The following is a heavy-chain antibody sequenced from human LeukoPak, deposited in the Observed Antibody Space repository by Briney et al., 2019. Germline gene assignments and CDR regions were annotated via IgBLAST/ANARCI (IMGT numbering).Heavy chain of an antibody. V-gene: IGHV4-39*01. Sequence: SETLSLTCTVSGGSISSSSYYWGWIRQPPGKGLEWIGSIYYSGSTYYNPSLKSRVTISVDTSKNQFSLKLSSVTAADTAVYYCARQRLHKVYIAARSGWFDPWGQGTLVTVSS. CDR3: ARQRLHKVYIAARSGWFDP. D-gene: IGHD6-6*01. CDR1: GGSISSSSYY. J-gene: IGHJ5*02. CDR2: IYYSGST.